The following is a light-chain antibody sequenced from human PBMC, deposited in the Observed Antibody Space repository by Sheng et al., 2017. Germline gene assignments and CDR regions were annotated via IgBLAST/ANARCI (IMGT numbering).Light chain of an antibody. J-gene: IGKJ2*01. CDR3: QQYQSYPHT. CDR1: QSISSW. Sequence: DIQMTQSPSTLSASVGDRVTITCRASQSISSWLAWYQQKPGKAPKLLIYKASTLEGGVPSRFSGSGSGTEFTLTISSLQPDDFATYYCQQYQSYPHTFGQGTKLEI. V-gene: IGKV1-5*03. CDR2: KAS.